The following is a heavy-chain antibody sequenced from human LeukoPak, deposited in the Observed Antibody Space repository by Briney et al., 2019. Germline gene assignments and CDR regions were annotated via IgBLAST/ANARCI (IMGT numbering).Heavy chain of an antibody. Sequence: ASVKVSCKASGYTFTSYGISWVRQAPGQGLEWMGWISAYNGNTNYAQKLQGRVTMTTDTSTSTAYMELRSLRSDDTAVYYCAREREQLAAGGDHYYYYMDVWGKGTTSPSP. V-gene: IGHV1-18*01. J-gene: IGHJ6*03. D-gene: IGHD6-6*01. CDR3: AREREQLAAGGDHYYYYMDV. CDR2: ISAYNGNT. CDR1: GYTFTSYG.